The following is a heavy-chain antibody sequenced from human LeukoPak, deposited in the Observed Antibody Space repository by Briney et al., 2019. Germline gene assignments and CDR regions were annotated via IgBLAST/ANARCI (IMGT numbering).Heavy chain of an antibody. J-gene: IGHJ6*03. V-gene: IGHV4-38-2*01. CDR2: IYHSGST. D-gene: IGHD3-16*01. Sequence: PSETLSLTCAVSGYSISSRDYWGWIRQPPGKGLEWIGSIYHSGSTYYNPSLKSRVTISVDRSKNQFSLKLSSVTAADTAVYYCARGGYYYYYMDVWGKGTTVTVSS. CDR1: GYSISSRDY. CDR3: ARGGYYYYYMDV.